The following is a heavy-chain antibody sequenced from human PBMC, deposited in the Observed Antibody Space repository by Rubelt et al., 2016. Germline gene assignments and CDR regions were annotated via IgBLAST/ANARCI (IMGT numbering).Heavy chain of an antibody. J-gene: IGHJ4*02. CDR3: AHRLAGTGTIY. Sequence: QITLKESGPTLVKPTQTLTLTCIFSGFSLSTSGVGVGWIRQPPGKALECLALIYWDDDKRYSPSLKSRLTITKGTSKNQVVLTMTNMDPEDTATYYCAHRLAGTGTIYWGQGTLVTVSS. CDR2: IYWDDDK. CDR1: GFSLSTSGVG. D-gene: IGHD1-1*01. V-gene: IGHV2-5*02.